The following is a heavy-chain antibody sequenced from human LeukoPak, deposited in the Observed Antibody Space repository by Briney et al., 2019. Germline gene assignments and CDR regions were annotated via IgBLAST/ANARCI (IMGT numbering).Heavy chain of an antibody. CDR3: ARVFDSYGGNWGFDY. CDR2: ISSSSSYI. CDR1: GFTFSSYS. D-gene: IGHD4-23*01. J-gene: IGHJ4*02. V-gene: IGHV3-21*01. Sequence: PGGSLRLSCAASGFTFSSYSMNWVRQAPGKGLEWVSSISSSSSYIYYADSVKGRFTISRDNAKNSLYLQMNSLRAEDTAVYYCARVFDSYGGNWGFDYWGQGTLVTVSS.